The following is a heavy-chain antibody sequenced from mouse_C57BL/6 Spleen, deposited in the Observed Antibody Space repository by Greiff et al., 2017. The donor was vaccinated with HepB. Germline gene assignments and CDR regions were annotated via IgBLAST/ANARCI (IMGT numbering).Heavy chain of an antibody. CDR2: IYPGDGDT. Sequence: LQQSGAELVKPGASVKISCKASGYAFSSYWMNWVKQRPGKGLEWIGQIYPGDGDTNYNGKFKGKATLTADKSPSTAYMQPSSLTSEDSAVYFCASNYYGSAWFAYWGQGTLVTVSA. J-gene: IGHJ3*01. CDR1: GYAFSSYW. D-gene: IGHD1-1*01. CDR3: ASNYYGSAWFAY. V-gene: IGHV1-80*01.